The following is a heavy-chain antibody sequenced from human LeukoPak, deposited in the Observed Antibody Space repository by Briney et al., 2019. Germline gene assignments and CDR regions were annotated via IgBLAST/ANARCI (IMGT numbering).Heavy chain of an antibody. J-gene: IGHJ4*02. CDR3: AKNGIAAAGYFDY. V-gene: IGHV3-30*18. D-gene: IGHD6-13*01. CDR2: ISYDGSNK. Sequence: GGSLRLPCAASGFTFSSYGMHWVRQAPGKGLEWVAVISYDGSNKYYADSVKGRFTISRDNSKNTLYLQMNSLRAEDTAVYYCAKNGIAAAGYFDYWGQGTLVTVSS. CDR1: GFTFSSYG.